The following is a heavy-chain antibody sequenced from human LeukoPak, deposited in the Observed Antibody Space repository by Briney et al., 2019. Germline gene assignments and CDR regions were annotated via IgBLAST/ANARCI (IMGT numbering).Heavy chain of an antibody. D-gene: IGHD4-11*01. CDR1: EFTVSANY. V-gene: IGHV3-53*05. J-gene: IGHJ5*02. Sequence: GGSLRLSCPAYEFTVSANYMSCVRQAPGKGLEWVSVIYSGGSTYYADSVKGRFTISRDNSKNTLYLQMNSLRTEDTAVYYCARDARVYSNYLWGQGTLVTVSS. CDR3: ARDARVYSNYL. CDR2: IYSGGST.